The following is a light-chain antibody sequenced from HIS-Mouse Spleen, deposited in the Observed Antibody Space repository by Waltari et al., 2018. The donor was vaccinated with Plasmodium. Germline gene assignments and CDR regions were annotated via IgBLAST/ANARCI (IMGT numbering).Light chain of an antibody. CDR3: QQRSNWPRVLT. CDR1: QSVSSY. V-gene: IGKV3-11*01. CDR2: DAS. J-gene: IGKJ4*01. Sequence: ETALTQSLATLSLSPEERATLSCRASQSVSSYVAWYQQKPGQAPRLLIYDASNRATGIPARFSGSGSGTDFTLTISSLEPEDFAVYYCQQRSNWPRVLTFGGGTKVEIK.